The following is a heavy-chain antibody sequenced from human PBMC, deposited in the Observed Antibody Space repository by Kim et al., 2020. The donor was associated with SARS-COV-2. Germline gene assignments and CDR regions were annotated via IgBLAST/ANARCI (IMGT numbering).Heavy chain of an antibody. CDR1: GFTFSDYY. CDR2: ISGGADHI. D-gene: IGHD6-6*01. V-gene: IGHV3-11*01. J-gene: IGHJ5*02. Sequence: GGSLRLSCAASGFTFSDYYMSWIRQAPGKGLEWISYISGGADHIYYGDSVKGRFTISRDNAKKSLYLQMNSLRAADTAVYHCARGWQSAARGNWFAPWG. CDR3: ARGWQSAARGNWFAP.